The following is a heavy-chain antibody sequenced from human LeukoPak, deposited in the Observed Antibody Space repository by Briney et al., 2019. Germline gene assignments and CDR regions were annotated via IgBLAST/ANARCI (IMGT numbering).Heavy chain of an antibody. D-gene: IGHD1-14*01. Sequence: PSETLSLTCTVSGVSVSSSSYYWGWIRQPPGKGLEWIGSIYYSGSTYYSPSLKSRVTISVDTSKNQFSLRLTSVTAADTAVYYCARQVSWVDYWGQGTLVTVSS. V-gene: IGHV4-39*01. CDR2: IYYSGST. J-gene: IGHJ4*02. CDR3: ARQVSWVDY. CDR1: GVSVSSSSYY.